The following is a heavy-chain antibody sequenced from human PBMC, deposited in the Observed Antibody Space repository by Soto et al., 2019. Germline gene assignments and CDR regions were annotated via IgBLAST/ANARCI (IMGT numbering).Heavy chain of an antibody. Sequence: SETLSLTCDVSGGSTSIGGYCWSWIRQPPGEGLEWIGYIYHTGNAYYNTSLNSRVTMSVDVSKNQFSLKLNSVTAADTAVYYCARGGSGSKQGAPFAVWGQGTM. CDR1: GGSTSIGGYC. V-gene: IGHV4-30-2*01. CDR3: ARGGSGSKQGAPFAV. CDR2: IYHTGNA. D-gene: IGHD1-26*01. J-gene: IGHJ3*01.